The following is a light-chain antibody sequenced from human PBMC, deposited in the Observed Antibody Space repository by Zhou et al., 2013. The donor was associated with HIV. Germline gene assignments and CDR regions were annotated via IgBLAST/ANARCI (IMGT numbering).Light chain of an antibody. V-gene: IGKV1-39*01. CDR3: QRSYGIPYT. CDR1: QSISSW. CDR2: GAS. Sequence: DIQMTQSPSTLSASVGDRVTITCRASQSISSWLAWYQQKPGKAPKLLIFGASTLQSGVPSRFSGSGSGTDFTLTISSLQPEDFATYYCQRSYGIPYTFGQGTKLEIK. J-gene: IGKJ2*01.